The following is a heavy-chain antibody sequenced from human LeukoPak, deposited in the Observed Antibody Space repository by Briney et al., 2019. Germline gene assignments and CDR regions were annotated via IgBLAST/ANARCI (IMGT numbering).Heavy chain of an antibody. J-gene: IGHJ4*02. Sequence: GGSLRLSCAASGFTFSSYAMHWVRQAPGKGLEYISAISSNGGSTYYANSVKGRFTISRDNSKNTLYLQMGSLRAEDMAVYYCARDLYGSGSFSPFGYWGQGTLVTVSS. CDR1: GFTFSSYA. CDR2: ISSNGGST. V-gene: IGHV3-64*01. D-gene: IGHD3-10*01. CDR3: ARDLYGSGSFSPFGY.